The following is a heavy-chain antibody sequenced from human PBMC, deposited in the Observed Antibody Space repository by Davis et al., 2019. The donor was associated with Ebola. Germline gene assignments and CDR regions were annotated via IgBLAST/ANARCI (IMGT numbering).Heavy chain of an antibody. CDR1: GFTFSNAW. CDR2: IKSKTEGGTT. J-gene: IGHJ4*02. Sequence: GGSLRLSCAASGFTFSNAWMSWVRQAPGKGREWVGRIKSKTEGGTTDYAAPVKGRFTISRDDSKNTLYLQMNSLRAEDTAVYYCARKTSLDYWGQGTLVTVSS. V-gene: IGHV3-15*01. CDR3: ARKTSLDY.